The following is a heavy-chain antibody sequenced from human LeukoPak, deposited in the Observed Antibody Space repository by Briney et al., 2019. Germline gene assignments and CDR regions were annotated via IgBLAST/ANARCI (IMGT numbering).Heavy chain of an antibody. J-gene: IGHJ4*02. CDR2: ISSRSSNI. CDR3: ARVGEQLGFDY. CDR1: GFTLSCFS. D-gene: IGHD3-10*01. V-gene: IGHV3-21*01. Sequence: PGGSLRLSCAASGFTLSCFSMNWLRQPPGKGLEWVSFISSRSSNIYYADSMKGQFNSSRENAKNSLYLQMNSLRAEGTAVYYCARVGEQLGFDYWGEGTLVTVSS.